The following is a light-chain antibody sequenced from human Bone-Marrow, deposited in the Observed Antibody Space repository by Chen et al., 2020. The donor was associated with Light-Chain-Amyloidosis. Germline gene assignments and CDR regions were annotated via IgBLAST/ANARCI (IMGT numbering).Light chain of an antibody. CDR3: GTDHGSGSTFMYV. CDR2: VGTDGIVG. V-gene: IGLV9-49*01. Sequence: QPVLPQSPSASASPGSSVTLPSTLTSDYYDDRVDWYHQRPGKGPRLVMRVGTDGIVGSKGDGIPDRFSVWGSGLNRYLAIKEVQEEDEGDYFCGTDHGSGSTFMYVFGSGTKVTVL. CDR1: SDYYDDR. J-gene: IGLJ1*01.